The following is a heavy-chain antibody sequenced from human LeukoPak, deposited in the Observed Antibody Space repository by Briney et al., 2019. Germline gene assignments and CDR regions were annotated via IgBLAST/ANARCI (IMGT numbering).Heavy chain of an antibody. CDR1: GFTFSSYS. V-gene: IGHV3-21*01. D-gene: IGHD3-10*01. J-gene: IGHJ4*02. Sequence: GGSLRLSCAASGFTFSSYSMNWVRQAPGKGLEWVSSISSSSSYIYYADSVKGRFTISRDNAKNSLYLQMNSLRAEDTAVYYCARVPRHTIGGFDYWGQGTLVTVSS. CDR2: ISSSSSYI. CDR3: ARVPRHTIGGFDY.